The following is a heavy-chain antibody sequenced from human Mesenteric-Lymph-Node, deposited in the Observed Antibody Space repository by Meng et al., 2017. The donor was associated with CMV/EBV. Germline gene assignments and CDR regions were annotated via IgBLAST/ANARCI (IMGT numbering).Heavy chain of an antibody. V-gene: IGHV4-39*01. J-gene: IGHJ3*02. CDR3: AGHSHSGSYGYRAFDI. CDR1: GGSISSSSYY. Sequence: SETLSLTCTVSGGSISSSSYYWGWIRQPPGKGLEWIGSIYYSGSTYYNPSLKSRVTISVDTSKNQFSLKLSSVTAADTAVYYCAGHSHSGSYGYRAFDIWSQGTMVTVSS. D-gene: IGHD3-16*01. CDR2: IYYSGST.